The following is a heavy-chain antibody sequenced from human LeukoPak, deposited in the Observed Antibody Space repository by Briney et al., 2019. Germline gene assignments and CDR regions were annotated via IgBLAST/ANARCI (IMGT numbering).Heavy chain of an antibody. J-gene: IGHJ4*02. Sequence: ASVKVSCKASGYSLTDYHIHWLRQAPGQGLEWMGDINPGNGATKHAQKFQGRVTMTRDTSISTLYMDLSGLTPDDTAVYYCARDPQYTFGYPTYDYWGQGTLVTVSP. D-gene: IGHD2-2*03. CDR1: GYSLTDYH. CDR3: ARDPQYTFGYPTYDY. CDR2: INPGNGAT. V-gene: IGHV1-2*02.